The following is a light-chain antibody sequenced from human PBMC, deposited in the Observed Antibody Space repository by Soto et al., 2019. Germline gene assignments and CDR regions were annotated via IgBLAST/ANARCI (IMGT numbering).Light chain of an antibody. CDR1: ESVGNNY. J-gene: IGKJ5*01. CDR2: TAS. Sequence: EIVLTQSPGTLSLSPGERATLSCRASESVGNNYLAWYQQKPGQAPRLLIHTASRRATGISDRVSGSGSGTAFTLTISSLEPEDFPVYYCHQHANSPHTFGQGTRLEMK. V-gene: IGKV3-20*01. CDR3: HQHANSPHT.